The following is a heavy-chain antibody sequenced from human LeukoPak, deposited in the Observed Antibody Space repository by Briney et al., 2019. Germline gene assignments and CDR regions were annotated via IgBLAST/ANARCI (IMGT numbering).Heavy chain of an antibody. Sequence: SETLSLTCTVSGYSISSGYYWGWIRQPPGKGLEWIGSIYHRGSTYYNPSLKSRVTISVDTSKNQFSLKLSSVTAADTAVYYCARAGTGTGYYYYMDVWGKGTTVTISS. V-gene: IGHV4-38-2*02. CDR1: GYSISSGYY. CDR3: ARAGTGTGYYYYMDV. J-gene: IGHJ6*03. CDR2: IYHRGST. D-gene: IGHD1-1*01.